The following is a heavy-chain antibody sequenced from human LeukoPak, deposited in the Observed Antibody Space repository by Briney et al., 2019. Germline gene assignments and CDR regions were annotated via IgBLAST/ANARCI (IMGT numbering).Heavy chain of an antibody. CDR1: GFTFSSHA. D-gene: IGHD4-11*01. Sequence: GGSLRLSCAASGFTFSSHAIHWVRQAPGKGLEWVAFISYDGSKNYYADSVKGRFTISRDNAKNSLYLQMNSLRAEDTAVYYCARAPHYSNYGPYYYGMDVWGQGTTVTVSS. CDR3: ARAPHYSNYGPYYYGMDV. CDR2: ISYDGSKN. V-gene: IGHV3-30*04. J-gene: IGHJ6*02.